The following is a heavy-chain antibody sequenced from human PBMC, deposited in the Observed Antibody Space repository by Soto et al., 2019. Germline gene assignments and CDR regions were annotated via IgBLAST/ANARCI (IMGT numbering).Heavy chain of an antibody. CDR1: GFTFSNYA. V-gene: IGHV3-23*01. Sequence: EVQLLESGGGLVQPGGSLRLSCAASGFTFSNYAMSWVRQAPGKGLEWVSAISNSGGTTYYADSVKGRFTISRDNSKDTLHLQMNSLRAEDTAVYYCAKTPRQWLAYFDYWGQGTLVTVSS. CDR2: ISNSGGTT. CDR3: AKTPRQWLAYFDY. J-gene: IGHJ4*02. D-gene: IGHD6-19*01.